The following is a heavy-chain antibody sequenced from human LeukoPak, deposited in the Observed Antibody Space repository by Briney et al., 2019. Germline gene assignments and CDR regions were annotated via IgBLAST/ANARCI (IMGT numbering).Heavy chain of an antibody. CDR2: INPSGGST. V-gene: IGHV1-46*01. J-gene: IGHJ4*02. CDR3: ARDRAGEITMIVVGNLDY. D-gene: IGHD3-22*01. Sequence: VASVKVSCKASGYTFTSYYMHWVRQAPGQGLEWMGIINPSGGSTSYAQKFQGRVTMTRDTSTSTVYMELSSLRSEDTAVYYCARDRAGEITMIVVGNLDYWGQGTLVTVSS. CDR1: GYTFTSYY.